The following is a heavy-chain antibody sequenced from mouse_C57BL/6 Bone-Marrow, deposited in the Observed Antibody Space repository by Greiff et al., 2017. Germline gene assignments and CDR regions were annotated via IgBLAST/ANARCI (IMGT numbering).Heavy chain of an antibody. J-gene: IGHJ4*01. CDR2: ISYSGST. CDR1: GYSITSGYD. V-gene: IGHV3-1*01. D-gene: IGHD2-10*02. CDR3: ARSYDYEAMDY. Sequence: VQLKESGPGMVKPSQSLSLTCTVTGYSITSGYDWHWIRHFPGNKLEWMGYISYSGSTNYNPSLKSRISITHDTSKNHFFLKLNSVTTEDTATYYCARSYDYEAMDYWGQGTSVTVSS.